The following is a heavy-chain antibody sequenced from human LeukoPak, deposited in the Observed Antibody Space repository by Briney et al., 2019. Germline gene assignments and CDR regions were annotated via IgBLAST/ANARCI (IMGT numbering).Heavy chain of an antibody. CDR3: ARHRGYSYGSNYFDC. J-gene: IGHJ4*02. Sequence: GGSLRLSCAASGFTFSGYWMHWVRQAPGKGLVWVSRVNTDGSTTTYADSVKGRFTISRDNAKNTLYLQMNSLRAEDTAVYYCARHRGYSYGSNYFDCWGQGALVTVSS. CDR1: GFTFSGYW. D-gene: IGHD5-18*01. V-gene: IGHV3-74*01. CDR2: VNTDGSTT.